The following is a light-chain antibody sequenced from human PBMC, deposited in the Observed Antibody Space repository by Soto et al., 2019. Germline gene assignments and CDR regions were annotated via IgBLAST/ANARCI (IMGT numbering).Light chain of an antibody. CDR1: SSNIGSNY. CDR3: AAWDDRLSVV. Sequence: QSVLTQPPSASGTPGQRVTISCSGSSSNIGSNYVYWYQQLPGTAPKLLIYSNNQRPSGVPDRFSGSKSGTSASLAISGLWSEDEADYYCAAWDDRLSVVFGGGTKLTVL. CDR2: SNN. J-gene: IGLJ2*01. V-gene: IGLV1-47*02.